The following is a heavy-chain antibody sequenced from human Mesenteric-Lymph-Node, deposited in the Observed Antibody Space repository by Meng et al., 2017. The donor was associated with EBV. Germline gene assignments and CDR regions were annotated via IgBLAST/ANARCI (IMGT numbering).Heavy chain of an antibody. J-gene: IGHJ4*02. CDR3: ARDELMVRGLFDS. CDR1: GDSISSNYC. D-gene: IGHD3-10*01. V-gene: IGHV4-39*07. Sequence: EAGPGMVKPVETLSLTCTVSGDSISSNYCWNCIRQSPGKGLEWIGSVFYSGSTYYNPSLKSRVTISVDTSTGEFSLKLTSVTAADTAIYYCARDELMVRGLFDSWGQGTLVTVSS. CDR2: VFYSGST.